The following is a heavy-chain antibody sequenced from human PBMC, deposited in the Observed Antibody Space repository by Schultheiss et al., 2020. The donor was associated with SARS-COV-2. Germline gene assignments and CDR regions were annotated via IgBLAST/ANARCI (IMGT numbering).Heavy chain of an antibody. CDR3: ARAPRGSRVVVPDEGDAFDI. CDR1: GGSISSSSYY. D-gene: IGHD2-2*01. CDR2: IYYSGST. Sequence: SETLSLTCTVSGGSISSSSYYWGWLRQPPGKGLEWIGSIYYSGSTYYNPSLKSRVTISVDTSKNQFSLKLSSVTAADTAVYYCARAPRGSRVVVPDEGDAFDIWGQGTMVTVSS. V-gene: IGHV4-39*01. J-gene: IGHJ3*02.